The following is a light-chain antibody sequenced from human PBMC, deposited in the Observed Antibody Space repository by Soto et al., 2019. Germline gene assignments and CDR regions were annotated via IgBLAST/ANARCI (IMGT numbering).Light chain of an antibody. Sequence: DIQMTQSPSSLSVSVGDRVTITCRASQSVSNFLAWWQHKPGAVPGLLIRDASTLQSGVPSRFSGSGSGTDFTLTISSLQPEDVATYYCQKYNSGPWTFGQGTKVEIK. CDR2: DAS. V-gene: IGKV1-27*01. CDR1: QSVSNF. CDR3: QKYNSGPWT. J-gene: IGKJ1*01.